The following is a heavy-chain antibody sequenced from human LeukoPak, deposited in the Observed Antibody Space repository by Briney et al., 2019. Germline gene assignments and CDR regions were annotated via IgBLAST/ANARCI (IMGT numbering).Heavy chain of an antibody. CDR1: GFTFDDYA. J-gene: IGHJ4*02. CDR3: AKGRGPDIYSSSWYQFDY. D-gene: IGHD6-13*01. Sequence: PGGSLRLSCAASGFTFDDYAMHWVRQAPGKGLEWVAGISWNSGSIGYADSVKGRFTISRDNAKNSLYLQMNSLRAEDMALYYCAKGRGPDIYSSSWYQFDYWGQGTLVTVSS. V-gene: IGHV3-9*03. CDR2: ISWNSGSI.